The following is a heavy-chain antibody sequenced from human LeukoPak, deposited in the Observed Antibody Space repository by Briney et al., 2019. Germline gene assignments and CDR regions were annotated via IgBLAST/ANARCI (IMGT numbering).Heavy chain of an antibody. D-gene: IGHD4-17*01. CDR1: GCTFSSYA. J-gene: IGHJ4*02. V-gene: IGHV1-69*13. CDR3: ARDLGVDFSDYGDYRHPLHFDY. Sequence: GASVKVSCKASGCTFSSYAISWVRQAPGQGLEWMGGIIPIFGTANYAQKFQGRVTITADESTSTAYMELSSLRSEDTAVYYCARDLGVDFSDYGDYRHPLHFDYWGQGTLVTVSS. CDR2: IIPIFGTA.